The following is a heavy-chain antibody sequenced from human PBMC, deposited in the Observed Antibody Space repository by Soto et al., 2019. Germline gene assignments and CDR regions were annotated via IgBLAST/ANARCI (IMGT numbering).Heavy chain of an antibody. V-gene: IGHV1-18*01. D-gene: IGHD3-10*01. Sequence: QVQLVQSGGEVKKPGASVKVSCKASGYTFTNSGISWVRQAPGQGLERMGRINVYNGNTKYAQKVQGRVTMTTDTSTSTAYMELRSLRSDDKAVYFCARGVGSGSYYNQYNWFDPWGQGTLVTVSS. J-gene: IGHJ5*02. CDR2: INVYNGNT. CDR3: ARGVGSGSYYNQYNWFDP. CDR1: GYTFTNSG.